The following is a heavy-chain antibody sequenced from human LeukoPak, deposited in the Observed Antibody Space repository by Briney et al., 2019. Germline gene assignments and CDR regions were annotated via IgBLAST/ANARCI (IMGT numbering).Heavy chain of an antibody. J-gene: IGHJ4*02. CDR1: GFAFNTYA. CDR3: AREIFGSGSYPDF. V-gene: IGHV3-33*01. CDR2: IWHDGRHK. D-gene: IGHD3-10*01. Sequence: GRSLRLSCAASGFAFNTYAMHWVRQAPGQGLEWVALIWHDGRHKFYSNSVRGQFTISRDNTKNTVSLQMNNLRPEDTADYCAREIFGSGSYPDFWGQGTLVAVSS.